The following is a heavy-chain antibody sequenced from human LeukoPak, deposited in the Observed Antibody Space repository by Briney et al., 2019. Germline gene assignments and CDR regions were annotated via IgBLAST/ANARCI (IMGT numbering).Heavy chain of an antibody. J-gene: IGHJ4*02. Sequence: PSETLSLTCTVSGGSISSYYWSWIRQPAGKGLEWIGRIYTSGSTNYNPSLKSRVTMSVDTSKNRFSLKLSSVTAADTAVYYCARARCSGGSCFGVHYFDYWGQGTLVTVSS. D-gene: IGHD2-15*01. CDR2: IYTSGST. CDR3: ARARCSGGSCFGVHYFDY. CDR1: GGSISSYY. V-gene: IGHV4-4*07.